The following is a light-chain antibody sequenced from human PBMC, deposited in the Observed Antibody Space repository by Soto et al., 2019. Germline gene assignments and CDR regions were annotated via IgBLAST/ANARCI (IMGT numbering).Light chain of an antibody. Sequence: DIVMTQSPDSLAVSLGERATINCKSSQSILSGSNNKNYLAWYQQKPGQPPKLLIYWASSRESGVPDRVSGSGSGTDFTLTITSLQAEDVAVYYCQQSYTTPWTFGQGTKVEIK. V-gene: IGKV4-1*01. CDR1: QSILSGSNNKNY. CDR2: WAS. CDR3: QQSYTTPWT. J-gene: IGKJ1*01.